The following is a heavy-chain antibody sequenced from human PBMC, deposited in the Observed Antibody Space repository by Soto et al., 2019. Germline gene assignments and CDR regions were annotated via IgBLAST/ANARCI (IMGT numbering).Heavy chain of an antibody. CDR2: VYSSGTT. D-gene: IGHD6-13*01. CDR3: ARDAPDGIYFDY. J-gene: IGHJ4*02. CDR1: GRSISGYY. Sequence: SETLSLTCTASGRSISGYYLSWIRQPPGKGLEWIGYVYSSGTTNYNPSLKSRVTMSVDTSKNQFSLKLNSVTAADTAVYYCARDAPDGIYFDYWGQGTPVTVSS. V-gene: IGHV4-59*01.